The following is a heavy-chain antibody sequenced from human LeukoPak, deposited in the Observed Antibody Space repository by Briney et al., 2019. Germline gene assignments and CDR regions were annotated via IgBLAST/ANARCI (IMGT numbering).Heavy chain of an antibody. CDR3: ARDVSLTAARPRFVDY. CDR2: INPNNGGT. Sequence: ASVKVSCKTSGYTFTGYYMHWVRQAPGQGLEWMGWINPNNGGTIYAQKFRGRVTVTRDTSITTAYMELSSLRSDDTAVYYCARDVSLTAARPRFVDYWGQGTLVTVSS. V-gene: IGHV1-2*02. CDR1: GYTFTGYY. D-gene: IGHD6-6*01. J-gene: IGHJ4*02.